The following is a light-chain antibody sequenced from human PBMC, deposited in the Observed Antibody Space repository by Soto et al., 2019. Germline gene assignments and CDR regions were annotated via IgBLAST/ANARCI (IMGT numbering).Light chain of an antibody. CDR1: QSINSY. CDR2: GAS. V-gene: IGKV1-39*01. Sequence: DIQITQSPSSLSASAGDRVTITCRACQSINSYLNWYQQKPGKTPKLVTYGASSLQGRVPSRFSGSGSGKYITLTISSLQPEDFTCACWQLRYSTPLTFGQGTKVEIK. CDR3: QLRYSTPLT. J-gene: IGKJ1*01.